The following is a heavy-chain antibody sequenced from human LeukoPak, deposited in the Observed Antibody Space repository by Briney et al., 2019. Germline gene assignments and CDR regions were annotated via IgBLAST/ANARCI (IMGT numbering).Heavy chain of an antibody. V-gene: IGHV3-21*01. J-gene: IGHJ4*02. CDR2: ISSSSSYI. Sequence: PGGSLRLSCAASGFTFSSYSMNWVRQAPGKGLEWVSSISSSSSYIYYADSVKGRFTISRDNAKNSLYLQMNSLRAEDTAVYYCARSYGSAARVFDYWGQGTLVTVSS. CDR3: ARSYGSAARVFDY. CDR1: GFTFSSYS. D-gene: IGHD3-10*01.